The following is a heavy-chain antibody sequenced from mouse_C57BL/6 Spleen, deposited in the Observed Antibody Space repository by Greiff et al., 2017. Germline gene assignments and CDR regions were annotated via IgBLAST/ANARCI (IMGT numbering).Heavy chain of an antibody. J-gene: IGHJ4*01. D-gene: IGHD2-1*01. CDR2: IDPETGGP. V-gene: IGHV1-15*01. CDR3: TRGGYGNYGYAMDY. Sequence: QVQLQQPGAELVRPGASVTLSCKASGYTFTAYEMHWVKQTPVHGLEWIGAIDPETGGPAYNQKFKGKAILTADKSSSTAYMELRSLTSEDSAVYYCTRGGYGNYGYAMDYWGQGTSVTVSS. CDR1: GYTFTAYE.